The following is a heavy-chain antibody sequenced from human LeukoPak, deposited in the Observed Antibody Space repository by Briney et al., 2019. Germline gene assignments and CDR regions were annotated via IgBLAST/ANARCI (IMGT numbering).Heavy chain of an antibody. V-gene: IGHV4-34*01. J-gene: IGHJ5*02. CDR3: ARGDLFGSGRSNH. CDR1: GGSLSFYY. Sequence: SETLSLTCAVYGGSLSFYYWSWIRQPPGKGLEWIGEINHSGSTNYNPSLKSRVTISVDTSKNQLSLKLNSVTAADTAVYYCARGDLFGSGRSNHWGQGTLVTVSS. CDR2: INHSGST. D-gene: IGHD3-10*01.